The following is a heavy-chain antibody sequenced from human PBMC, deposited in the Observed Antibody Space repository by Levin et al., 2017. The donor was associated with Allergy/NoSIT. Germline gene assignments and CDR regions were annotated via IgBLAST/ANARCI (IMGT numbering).Heavy chain of an antibody. CDR3: ARYYYDYMDV. J-gene: IGHJ6*03. Sequence: SETLSLTCSVSGGSISSPNYWSWVRQPPGKGLEWIGETYHGGSTNYNPSLKSRVTISIDMSKNQFSLKLTSVTAADTAVYYCARYYYDYMDVWGKGTTVTVSS. V-gene: IGHV4-4*02. CDR1: GGSISSPNY. CDR2: TYHGGST.